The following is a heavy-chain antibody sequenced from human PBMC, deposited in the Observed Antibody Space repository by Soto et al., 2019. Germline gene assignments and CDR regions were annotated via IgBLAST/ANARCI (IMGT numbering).Heavy chain of an antibody. V-gene: IGHV3-11*01. CDR2: ISTSATTI. J-gene: IGHJ4*02. CDR3: ASVRDLAYKD. Sequence: QVQLVESGGGLVKPGGSLRLSCVASGFAFSDHYITWMRQAPGKGLEWIPYISTSATTIFYAESVRGRFSISRDNAKNSLFLQMNSLRGDDTAVYYCASVRDLAYKDWGQGARITVSS. CDR1: GFAFSDHY. D-gene: IGHD3-16*01.